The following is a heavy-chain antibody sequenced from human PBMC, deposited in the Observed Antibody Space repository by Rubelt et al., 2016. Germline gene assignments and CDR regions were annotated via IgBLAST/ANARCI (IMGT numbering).Heavy chain of an antibody. D-gene: IGHD6-19*01. CDR1: GYTFTSYY. CDR3: ARRSSGWPLNSH. J-gene: IGHJ4*02. Sequence: QVQLVQSGAEVKKPGASVKVSCKASGYTFTSYYMHWVRQAPGQGLEWMGIINPSGGSTSYAQKFQGRVTMTRETSTGTVYMVLRSLRFDDTAVYYCARRSSGWPLNSHWGQGTLVTVSS. CDR2: INPSGGST. V-gene: IGHV1-46*01.